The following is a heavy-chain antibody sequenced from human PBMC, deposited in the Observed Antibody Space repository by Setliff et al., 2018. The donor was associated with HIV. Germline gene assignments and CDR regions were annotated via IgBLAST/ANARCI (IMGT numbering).Heavy chain of an antibody. Sequence: SGPTLVNPTQTLTLTCTFSGFSLATSGLRVSWIRQPPGKALEWLARIDWDDDKIYNTSLKTRLTISQDTSKNQVLLTVTDVDPVDTATYYCALSTSIYYYFDNWGQGTLVTVSS. CDR2: IDWDDDK. CDR3: ALSTSIYYYFDN. V-gene: IGHV2-70*04. J-gene: IGHJ4*02. D-gene: IGHD2-21*01. CDR1: GFSLATSGLR.